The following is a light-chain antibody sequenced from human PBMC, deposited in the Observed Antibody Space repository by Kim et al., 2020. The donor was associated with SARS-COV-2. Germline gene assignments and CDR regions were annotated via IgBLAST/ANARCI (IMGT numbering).Light chain of an antibody. Sequence: QSALTQPASVSGSPGQSITISCTGTSSDVGGYNYVSWYQQHPGKAPKLMIYDVSKRPSGVSNRFSDSKSGNTASLTISGLQAEDVAEYYCSSYTSSSTFVFGGGTQLTVL. CDR1: SSDVGGYNY. CDR2: DVS. CDR3: SSYTSSSTFV. J-gene: IGLJ2*01. V-gene: IGLV2-14*01.